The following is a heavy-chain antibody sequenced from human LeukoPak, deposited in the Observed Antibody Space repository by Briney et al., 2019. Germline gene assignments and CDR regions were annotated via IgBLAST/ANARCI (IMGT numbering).Heavy chain of an antibody. CDR1: GGSISSHY. J-gene: IGHJ4*02. CDR3: ARHPPRGHILYYFDS. V-gene: IGHV4-59*08. Sequence: PSETLSLTCIVSGGSISSHYWSWVRQSPGTGLEWIGYIYYSGNTNYNPSLKSRVTMSLDTPKNQFSLKLRSVTAADTAVYHCARHPPRGHILYYFDSWGQGTLVTVSS. CDR2: IYYSGNT.